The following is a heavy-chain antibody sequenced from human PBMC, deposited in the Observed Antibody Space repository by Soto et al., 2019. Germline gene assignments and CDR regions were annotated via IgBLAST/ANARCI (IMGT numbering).Heavy chain of an antibody. CDR3: ARGRVIFGVVTPSFDY. Sequence: GASVKVSCKPSGYTFTSYYIHWIRQAPGQGLEWMGIINPSGGRTSYTQKFQGRLTMTRDTSTSTVYMELSSLRSDDTAVYYCARGRVIFGVVTPSFDYWGQGTQVTVSS. J-gene: IGHJ4*02. V-gene: IGHV1-46*03. CDR1: GYTFTSYY. D-gene: IGHD3-3*01. CDR2: INPSGGRT.